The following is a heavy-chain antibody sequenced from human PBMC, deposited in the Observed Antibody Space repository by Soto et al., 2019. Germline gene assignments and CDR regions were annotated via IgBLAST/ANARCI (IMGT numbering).Heavy chain of an antibody. V-gene: IGHV4-59*01. J-gene: IGHJ5*02. CDR1: GASITTYY. D-gene: IGHD3-10*01. CDR2: ISYSGST. CDR3: ARDWDSSGLFDP. Sequence: PSETLSLTCSVSGASITTYYWSWIRQPPGKGLEWIGSISYSGSTKYNPSLESRVMISLDTSKNQFSLRLTSVTAAETALYYCARDWDSSGLFDPWGQGALVTVSS.